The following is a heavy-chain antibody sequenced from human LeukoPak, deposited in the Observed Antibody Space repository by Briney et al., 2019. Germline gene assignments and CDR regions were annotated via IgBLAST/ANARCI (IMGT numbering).Heavy chain of an antibody. J-gene: IGHJ4*02. V-gene: IGHV4-34*01. D-gene: IGHD1-26*01. CDR1: GGSFSGYY. CDR2: INHSGST. CDR3: AREIGVGATDY. Sequence: SETLSLTCAVYGGSFSGYYWSWIRQPPGKGLEWIGEINHSGSTNYNPSLKSRVTISVDTSKNQFSLKLSSVTAADTAVYYCAREIGVGATDYWGQGTLVTVSS.